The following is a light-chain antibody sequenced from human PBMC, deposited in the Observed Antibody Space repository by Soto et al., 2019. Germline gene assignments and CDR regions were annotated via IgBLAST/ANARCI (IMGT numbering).Light chain of an antibody. J-gene: IGKJ1*01. V-gene: IGKV1-39*01. CDR3: QQSYSNAWT. CDR1: QNIDHH. Sequence: DIQMTQSPSSLSASVGDRVTITCRASQNIDHHLNWYQHKPGKAPRLLLDAASRMQSGVPSRFTGSGTGTEFTLTINRLQPEDFATYYSQQSYSNAWTFGQGTRV. CDR2: AAS.